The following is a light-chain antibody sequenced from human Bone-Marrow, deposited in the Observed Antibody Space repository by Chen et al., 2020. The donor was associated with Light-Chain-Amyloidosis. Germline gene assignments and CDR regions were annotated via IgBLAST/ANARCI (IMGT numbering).Light chain of an antibody. Sequence: QSVLTQPPSASGTPGQRVTISCSGGRSNVGANGVNWYQQHPGAAPKLLIFDTNRRPSGVPDRFSGSKSGTATSLAISDLQSADEAHYYCAPWDDRLNGWVFGGGTRLTVL. CDR3: APWDDRLNGWV. CDR1: RSNVGANG. J-gene: IGLJ3*02. CDR2: DTN. V-gene: IGLV1-44*01.